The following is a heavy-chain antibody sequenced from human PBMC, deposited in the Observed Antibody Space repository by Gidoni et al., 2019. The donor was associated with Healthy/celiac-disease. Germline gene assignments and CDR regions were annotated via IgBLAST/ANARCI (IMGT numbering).Heavy chain of an antibody. CDR2: ISGSGGST. J-gene: IGHJ3*02. D-gene: IGHD5-18*01. V-gene: IGHV3-23*01. CDR1: GFTFSSYA. Sequence: EVQLLESGGGLVQPGGSLRLSCAASGFTFSSYAMRWVRQAPGKGLEWVSAISGSGGSTYYAESVKGRFTISRDNSKNTLYLQMNSLRAEDTAVYYCANPDTAMVHLDAFDIWGQGTMVTVSS. CDR3: ANPDTAMVHLDAFDI.